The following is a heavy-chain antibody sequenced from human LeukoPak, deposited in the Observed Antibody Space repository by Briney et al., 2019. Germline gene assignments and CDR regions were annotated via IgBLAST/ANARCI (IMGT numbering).Heavy chain of an antibody. CDR2: FDPEDGET. D-gene: IGHD1-26*01. J-gene: IGHJ5*02. CDR1: GYTLTELS. V-gene: IGHV1-24*01. Sequence: GASVKVSCKVSGYTLTELSMHWVRQAPGKGLEWMGGFDPEDGETIYAQKFQGRVTMTTDTSTSTAYMELRSLRSDDTAVYYCARDTFPTYSGGASWFDPWGQGTLVTVSS. CDR3: ARDTFPTYSGGASWFDP.